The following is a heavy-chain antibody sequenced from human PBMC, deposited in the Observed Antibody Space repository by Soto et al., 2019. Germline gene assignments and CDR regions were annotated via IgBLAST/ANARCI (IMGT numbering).Heavy chain of an antibody. CDR3: ARGRILTGNYYYYGLDV. CDR2: INPYKGNT. Sequence: QVQLVQSGAEVKKSGASVKVSCEASGYTFTAYGISWVRQAPGQGLEWMGWINPYKGNTNYAQRLQDRVTMTADTSTTTAYMELRSLTSADTAVYYCARGRILTGNYYYYGLDVWGQGTRVTVSS. J-gene: IGHJ6*02. CDR1: GYTFTAYG. V-gene: IGHV1-18*01. D-gene: IGHD3-9*01.